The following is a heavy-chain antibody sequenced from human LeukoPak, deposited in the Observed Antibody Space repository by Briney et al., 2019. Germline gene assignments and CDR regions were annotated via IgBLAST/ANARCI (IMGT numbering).Heavy chain of an antibody. D-gene: IGHD3-9*01. CDR2: INQDGSLK. Sequence: SGGSLRLSCAASGFTFNSYWMSWVRQAPGKGLEWVANINQDGSLKYYVDSVKGRFTISRDNAKNSLYLQMNSLRAEDTAVYYCARESRGYDILTGKYHRGYYSYYMDVWGKGTTVTVSS. CDR1: GFTFNSYW. CDR3: ARESRGYDILTGKYHRGYYSYYMDV. V-gene: IGHV3-7*01. J-gene: IGHJ6*03.